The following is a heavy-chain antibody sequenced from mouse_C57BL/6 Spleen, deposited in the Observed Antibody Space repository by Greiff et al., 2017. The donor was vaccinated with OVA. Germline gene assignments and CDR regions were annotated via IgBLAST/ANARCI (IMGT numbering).Heavy chain of an antibody. CDR3: TTRTHYYGSSYGFAY. Sequence: EVQLQESGAELVRPGASVKLSCTASGFNIKDDYMHWVKQRPEQGLEWIGWIDPENGDTEYASKFQGKATITADTSSNTAYLQLRSLTSEDTAVYYCTTRTHYYGSSYGFAYWGQGTLVTVSA. CDR2: IDPENGDT. CDR1: GFNIKDDY. D-gene: IGHD1-1*01. J-gene: IGHJ3*01. V-gene: IGHV14-4*01.